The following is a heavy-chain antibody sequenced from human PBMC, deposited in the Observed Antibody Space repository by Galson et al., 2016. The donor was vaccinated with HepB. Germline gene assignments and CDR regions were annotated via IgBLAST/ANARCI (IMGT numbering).Heavy chain of an antibody. CDR1: GYTFTGFY. CDR2: INPKNGDT. J-gene: IGHJ5*01. Sequence: SVKVSCKASGYTFTGFYINWVRQAPGQGLEWMGWINPKNGDTKYAQKFQGWVTMTRDTSISTVYMGLNRLRSHDTAVYYCARDSSEYGDYMRLDSWGQGSLVTVSS. CDR3: ARDSSEYGDYMRLDS. D-gene: IGHD4-17*01. V-gene: IGHV1-2*04.